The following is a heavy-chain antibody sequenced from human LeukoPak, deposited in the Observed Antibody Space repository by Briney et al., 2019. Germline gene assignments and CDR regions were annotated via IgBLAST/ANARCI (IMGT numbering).Heavy chain of an antibody. Sequence: GASVKVSCKASGYTFTGYYMHWVRQAPGQGLEWMGWINPNSGGTNYAQKFQGRVTMTRDTSISTAYMELSRLRSDDTAVYYCARDNELRYFDWSLRYYYYYYMDVWGKGTTVTVSS. J-gene: IGHJ6*03. D-gene: IGHD3-9*01. V-gene: IGHV1-2*02. CDR2: INPNSGGT. CDR1: GYTFTGYY. CDR3: ARDNELRYFDWSLRYYYYYYMDV.